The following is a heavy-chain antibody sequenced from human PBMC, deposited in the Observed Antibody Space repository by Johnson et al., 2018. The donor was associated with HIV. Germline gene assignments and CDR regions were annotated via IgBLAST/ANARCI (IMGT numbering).Heavy chain of an antibody. J-gene: IGHJ3*02. Sequence: VQLVESGGGLVQPGGSLRLSCAASGFTFSSYAMHWVRQAPGKGLEYVSAISSNGGSTYYANSVKGRFTISRDNSKNTLYLQMGSLRAEDTAVYYCARESGVNYGWDAFDIWGQGTMVTVSS. V-gene: IGHV3-64*01. CDR2: ISSNGGST. CDR1: GFTFSSYA. CDR3: ARESGVNYGWDAFDI. D-gene: IGHD4-17*01.